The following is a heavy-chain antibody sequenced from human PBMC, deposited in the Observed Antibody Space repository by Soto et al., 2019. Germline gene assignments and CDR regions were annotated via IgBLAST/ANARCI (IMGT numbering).Heavy chain of an antibody. V-gene: IGHV4-4*07. CDR3: AKDVSSRRWFDP. CDR1: GASIRSYH. Sequence: PSETLSLTCAVSGASIRSYHWSFLRQPAGNGLEWIGRIQHTGNTNYNPSLKSRVTMSADTSKNQISLKMTSVTAADTAVYFCAKDVSSRRWFDPWGQGVRVTVSS. D-gene: IGHD3-16*01. J-gene: IGHJ5*02. CDR2: IQHTGNT.